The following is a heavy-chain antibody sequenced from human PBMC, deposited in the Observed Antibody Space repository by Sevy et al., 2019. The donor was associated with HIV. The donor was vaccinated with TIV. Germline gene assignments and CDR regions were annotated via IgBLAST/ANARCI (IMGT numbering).Heavy chain of an antibody. J-gene: IGHJ4*02. D-gene: IGHD1-26*01. CDR3: ASGRVGGVGATDYFDS. Sequence: GGSLRLSCAASGFTFSSYSMNWVRQTPGKGLEWVSSITSSSRYIYYADSVKGRFTIPRDNAQNSLSLQMNILRAEDTAVYYCASGRVGGVGATDYFDSWGQGTLVTVSS. V-gene: IGHV3-21*06. CDR1: GFTFSSYS. CDR2: ITSSSRYI.